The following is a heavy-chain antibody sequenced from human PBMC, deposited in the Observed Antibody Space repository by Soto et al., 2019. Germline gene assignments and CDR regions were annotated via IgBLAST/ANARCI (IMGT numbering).Heavy chain of an antibody. D-gene: IGHD3-10*01. CDR2: ISSSSSYI. CDR3: ARDLHLRYGSGSYYYYYYGMDV. CDR1: GFTFSSYS. V-gene: IGHV3-21*01. J-gene: IGHJ6*02. Sequence: GGSLRLSCAASGFTFSSYSMNWVRQAPGKGLEWVSSISSSSSYIYYADSVKGRFTISRDNAKNSLYLQMNSLRAEDTAVYYCARDLHLRYGSGSYYYYYYGMDVWGQGTTVTVSS.